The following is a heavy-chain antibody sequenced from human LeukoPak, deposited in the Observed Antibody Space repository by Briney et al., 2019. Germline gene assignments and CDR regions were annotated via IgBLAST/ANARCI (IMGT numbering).Heavy chain of an antibody. Sequence: SETLSLTCTVSGGSISSGGYYWSWIRQHPGKDLEWIGCIYYSGRTYYNPSLRRRVTLQVDPHKNQLSLKLSTMTDANTVVYYCARDYYYNSSGYGRAFDIWGQGTMVTVSS. CDR2: IYYSGRT. D-gene: IGHD3-22*01. J-gene: IGHJ3*02. CDR1: GGSISSGGYY. CDR3: ARDYYYNSSGYGRAFDI. V-gene: IGHV4-31*03.